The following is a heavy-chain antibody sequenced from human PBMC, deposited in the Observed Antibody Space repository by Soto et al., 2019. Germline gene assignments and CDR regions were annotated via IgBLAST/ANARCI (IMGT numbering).Heavy chain of an antibody. V-gene: IGHV1-69*12. CDR1: GGTFSSYA. Sequence: QVQLVQSGAEVRQPASSVKVSCKTSGGTFSSYAISWVRQAPGQGLEWMGGIVPIVDTSTYAQKFQGRVTMTADQSASKLYMEQSSLRSDDTAVYYCVSVVAIPGYPDNWGQGTLVAVSS. J-gene: IGHJ4*02. D-gene: IGHD5-12*01. CDR3: VSVVAIPGYPDN. CDR2: IVPIVDTS.